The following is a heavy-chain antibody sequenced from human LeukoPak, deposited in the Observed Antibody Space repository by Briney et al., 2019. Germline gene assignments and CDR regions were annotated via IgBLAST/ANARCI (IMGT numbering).Heavy chain of an antibody. CDR3: ARDPQQLVGATGGGFNF. D-gene: IGHD1-26*01. CDR2: ISAYNGNT. Sequence: ASVRVSCKASGYTFTSYGISWVRQAPGQGLEWMGWISAYNGNTNYAQKLQGRVTMPTDTSTSTAYMELRSLRSDDTAVYYCARDPQQLVGATGGGFNFWGQGTLVTVSS. CDR1: GYTFTSYG. V-gene: IGHV1-18*01. J-gene: IGHJ4*02.